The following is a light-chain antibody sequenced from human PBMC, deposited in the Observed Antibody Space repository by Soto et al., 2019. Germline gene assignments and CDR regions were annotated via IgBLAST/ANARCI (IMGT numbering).Light chain of an antibody. CDR3: QQDYRTGT. J-gene: IGKJ1*01. CDR1: QRVLYSSNNKNY. Sequence: DIVMTQSPDSLAVSLGERATINCKSSQRVLYSSNNKNYLAWYQQKPGQPPKLLIYWASTRESGVPDRFSGSGSGTDFTLTISSLQAEDVAVYYCQQDYRTGTFGQVTKVEIK. V-gene: IGKV4-1*01. CDR2: WAS.